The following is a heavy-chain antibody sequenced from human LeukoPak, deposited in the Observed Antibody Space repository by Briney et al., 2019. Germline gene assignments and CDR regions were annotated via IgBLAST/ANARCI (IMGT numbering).Heavy chain of an antibody. CDR2: ISNTRSYI. D-gene: IGHD2-2*02. V-gene: IGHV3-21*01. Sequence: GGSLRLSCDASGFSFRDYSMNWVRQAPGKGLEWVSSISNTRSYIYYADSVKGRFTISRDNAKRSLYLQMNSLRAEHTAVYYCMGDYCTSTSCSTTFWGQGTLVTVSS. CDR1: GFSFRDYS. J-gene: IGHJ4*02. CDR3: MGDYCTSTSCSTTF.